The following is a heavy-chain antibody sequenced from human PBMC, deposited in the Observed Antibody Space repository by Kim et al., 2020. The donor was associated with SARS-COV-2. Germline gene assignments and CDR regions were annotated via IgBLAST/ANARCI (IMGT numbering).Heavy chain of an antibody. Sequence: GGSLRLSCAASGFTFSSYWMSWVRQAPGKGLEWVANIKQDGSEKYYVDSVKGRFTISRDNAKNSLYLQMNSLRAEDTAVYYCARVDTAMVKEFMYYYYYGMDVWGQGTTVTVSS. D-gene: IGHD5-18*01. CDR3: ARVDTAMVKEFMYYYYYGMDV. V-gene: IGHV3-7*01. CDR2: IKQDGSEK. CDR1: GFTFSSYW. J-gene: IGHJ6*02.